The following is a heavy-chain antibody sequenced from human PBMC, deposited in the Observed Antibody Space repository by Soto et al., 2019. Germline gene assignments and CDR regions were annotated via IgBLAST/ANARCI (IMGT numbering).Heavy chain of an antibody. Sequence: GGSLRLSCAASGFTFSYYYMSWIRQSPGKGLEWVSYISSSGSTIYYADSVKGRFTISRDNAKNSLYLQMNSLRAEDTAVYYCARIITMIVVVHYGMDVWGQGTTVTVSS. V-gene: IGHV3-11*01. J-gene: IGHJ6*02. CDR3: ARIITMIVVVHYGMDV. D-gene: IGHD3-22*01. CDR1: GFTFSYYY. CDR2: ISSSGSTI.